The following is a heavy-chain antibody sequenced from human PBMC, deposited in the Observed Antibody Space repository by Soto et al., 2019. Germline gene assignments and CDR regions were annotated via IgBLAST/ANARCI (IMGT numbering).Heavy chain of an antibody. V-gene: IGHV4-59*01. CDR1: GGSIGSYF. Sequence: SETLSLTCTVSGGSIGSYFWNWIRQSPGKGLEWIGYIYYIGSTNYNPSLKSRLTISIDTSKSQFSLNLSSVTAADTAVYYCARANHDFWSGYYGFDYWGQGTLVTVSS. D-gene: IGHD3-3*01. CDR3: ARANHDFWSGYYGFDY. CDR2: IYYIGST. J-gene: IGHJ4*02.